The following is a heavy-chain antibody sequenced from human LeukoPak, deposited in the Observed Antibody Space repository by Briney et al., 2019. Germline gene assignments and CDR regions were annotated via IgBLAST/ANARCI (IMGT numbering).Heavy chain of an antibody. CDR2: ISSSSSYI. CDR1: GFTFRNHW. D-gene: IGHD3-16*01. J-gene: IGHJ4*02. V-gene: IGHV3-21*01. Sequence: PGGSLRLSCAASGFTFRNHWMHWVRQAPGKGLEWVSSISSSSSYIYYADSVKGRFTISRDNAKNSLYLQMNSLRAEDTAVYYCARDYEGSFDYWGQGTLVTVSS. CDR3: ARDYEGSFDY.